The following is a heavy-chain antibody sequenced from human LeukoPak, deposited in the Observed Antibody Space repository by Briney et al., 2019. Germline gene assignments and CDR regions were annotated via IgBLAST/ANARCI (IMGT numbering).Heavy chain of an antibody. CDR1: GFTFDDYA. J-gene: IGHJ4*02. CDR3: AKSVWPRSNYYFDY. V-gene: IGHV3-23*01. Sequence: PGGSLRLSCAASGFTFDDYAMHWVRQAPGKGLEWVSAISGSGGSTYYADSVKGRVTISRDNSKNTLYLQMNSLRAEDTAVYYCAKSVWPRSNYYFDYWGQGTLVTVSS. D-gene: IGHD2-8*01. CDR2: ISGSGGST.